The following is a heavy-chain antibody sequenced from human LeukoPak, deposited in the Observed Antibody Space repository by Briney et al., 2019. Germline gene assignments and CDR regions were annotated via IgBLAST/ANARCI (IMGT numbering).Heavy chain of an antibody. CDR2: IISSSSTI. CDR1: GFTFSSYS. CDR3: ANGRYDAFDI. D-gene: IGHD1-26*01. J-gene: IGHJ3*02. Sequence: PGGSLRLSCAASGFTFSSYSRNWVRQAPGKGLEWVSYIISSSSTIYYADSVKGRFTISRDNAKNSLYLQMNSLRAEDTAVYYCANGRYDAFDIWGQGTMVTVSS. V-gene: IGHV3-48*01.